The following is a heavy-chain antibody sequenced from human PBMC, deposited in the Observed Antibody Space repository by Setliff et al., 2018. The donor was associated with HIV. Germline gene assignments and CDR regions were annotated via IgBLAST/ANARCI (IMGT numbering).Heavy chain of an antibody. CDR3: ARDGPYGDYDDY. J-gene: IGHJ4*02. CDR2: VNRDGSST. Sequence: PGGSLRLSCAASGFTFVRFWMHWVRQAPGKGLVWVSRVNRDGSSTTYADSVKDRFTISRDNSKNTLYLQMKSLRAEDTAVYYCARDGPYGDYDDYWGQGTLVTVSS. CDR1: GFTFVRFW. D-gene: IGHD4-17*01. V-gene: IGHV3-74*01.